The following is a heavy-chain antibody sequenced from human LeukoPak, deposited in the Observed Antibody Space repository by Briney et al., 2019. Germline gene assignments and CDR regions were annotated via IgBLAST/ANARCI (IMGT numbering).Heavy chain of an antibody. Sequence: GRSLRLSCAASGFTFSSFGMHWVRQAPGKGLEWVAVIWYDGSKKYYADSVKGRFTISRDNSKNTLYLQMNALRAEDTAVYYCARVTNIKTFGIDVWGQGITVTVSS. CDR3: ARVTNIKTFGIDV. V-gene: IGHV3-33*01. D-gene: IGHD1-1*01. CDR2: IWYDGSKK. CDR1: GFTFSSFG. J-gene: IGHJ6*02.